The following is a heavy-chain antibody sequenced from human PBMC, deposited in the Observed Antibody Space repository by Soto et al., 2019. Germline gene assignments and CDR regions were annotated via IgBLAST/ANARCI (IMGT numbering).Heavy chain of an antibody. D-gene: IGHD6-13*01. J-gene: IGHJ6*02. V-gene: IGHV3-33*01. CDR3: ARDRGQQLVRDYYYGMDV. CDR1: GFTFGSYG. CDR2: IWYDGSNK. Sequence: QVQLVESGGGVVQPGRSLRLSCAASGFTFGSYGMHWVRQAPGKGLEWVAVIWYDGSNKYYADSVKGRFTISRDNSKNTLYLQMNSLRAEDTAVYYCARDRGQQLVRDYYYGMDVWGQGTTVTVSS.